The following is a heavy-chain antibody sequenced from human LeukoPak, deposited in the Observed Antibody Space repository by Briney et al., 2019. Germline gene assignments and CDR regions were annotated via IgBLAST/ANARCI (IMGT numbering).Heavy chain of an antibody. J-gene: IGHJ6*03. CDR1: GGSLSSYY. CDR3: ARAGGYKGYMDV. CDR2: IYYSGST. D-gene: IGHD5-24*01. V-gene: IGHV4-59*01. Sequence: PSETLSLTCTVSGGSLSSYYWSWIRQPPGKGLERIGYIYYSGSTTYNPPLTSRVTISVDTSKNQFSLKLSSVTAADTAAYYCARAGGYKGYMDVWGKGTTVTISS.